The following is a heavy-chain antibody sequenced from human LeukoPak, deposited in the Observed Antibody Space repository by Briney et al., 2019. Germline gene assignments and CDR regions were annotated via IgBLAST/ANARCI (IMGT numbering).Heavy chain of an antibody. CDR2: IKQDGTEK. D-gene: IGHD2-8*02. J-gene: IGHJ4*02. CDR3: ARAPATNEWRCMDY. Sequence: GGSLRLSCAASGFTFSSNGMNWVRQAPGKGLEWVANIKQDGTEKRYVDPVKGRFTISRDNAKNSLYLQMNSLRAEDTAVYYCARAPATNEWRCMDYWGQGTLVTVSS. CDR1: GFTFSSNG. V-gene: IGHV3-7*01.